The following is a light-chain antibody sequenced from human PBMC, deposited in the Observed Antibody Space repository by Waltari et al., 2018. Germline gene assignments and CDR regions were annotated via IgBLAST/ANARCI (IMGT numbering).Light chain of an antibody. CDR2: KAS. Sequence: DIQMTKSPSSLSASVGDRVTITCRASQSISDWLAWYQQKPGKAPILLIYKASILKSGVPSRFSGSGSGTQFTLTISSLQPGDFATYYCQQYNTYSSFGQGTKLEIE. V-gene: IGKV1-5*03. CDR1: QSISDW. J-gene: IGKJ2*01. CDR3: QQYNTYSS.